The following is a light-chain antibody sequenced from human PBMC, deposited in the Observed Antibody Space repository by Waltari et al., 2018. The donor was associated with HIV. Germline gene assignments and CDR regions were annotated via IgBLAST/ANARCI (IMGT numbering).Light chain of an antibody. CDR2: LNSDGSY. V-gene: IGLV4-69*01. CDR3: QTWGTGIVV. J-gene: IGLJ2*01. CDR1: SAHSNYV. Sequence: LVLTQSPSASASLGASVRLTCTLSSAHSNYVIAWHQQLPEKGPRFLMRLNSDGSYTRGDGIPDRFSGSSSGAERYVTISSLQSDDEADYYCQTWGTGIVVFGGGTKLAVL.